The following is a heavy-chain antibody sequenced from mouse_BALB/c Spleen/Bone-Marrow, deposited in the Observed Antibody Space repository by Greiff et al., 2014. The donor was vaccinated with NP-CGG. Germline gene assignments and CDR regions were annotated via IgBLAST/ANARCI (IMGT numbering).Heavy chain of an antibody. D-gene: IGHD2-14*01. CDR3: ARDGDYRYAWFSY. Sequence: DVHLVESGGRLVKPGGSLKLSCAASGFSFSDHYMYWVRQTPEKRLEWVATISDGGGHTYYSDSVKGRFTISRDNAKNNLYPQMSSLKSEDTAMYHCARDGDYRYAWFSYWGQGTPVTVSA. J-gene: IGHJ3*01. CDR1: GFSFSDHY. V-gene: IGHV5-4*02. CDR2: ISDGGGHT.